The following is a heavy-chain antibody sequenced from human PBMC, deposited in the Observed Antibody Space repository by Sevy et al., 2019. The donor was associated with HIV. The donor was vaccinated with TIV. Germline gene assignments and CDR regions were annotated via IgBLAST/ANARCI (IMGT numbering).Heavy chain of an antibody. CDR3: ARGKHVSGYYGSFDY. CDR2: IYIGGTT. CDR1: GLTVSDNF. J-gene: IGHJ4*02. D-gene: IGHD5-12*01. V-gene: IGHV3-53*01. Sequence: GGSLRLSCAAPGLTVSDNFMSWVRQAPGKGLEWVSVIYIGGTTYYADSVKGRFTISRDNSKNTLYLQMNSLRAEDTAVYYCARGKHVSGYYGSFDYWGQGTLVTVSS.